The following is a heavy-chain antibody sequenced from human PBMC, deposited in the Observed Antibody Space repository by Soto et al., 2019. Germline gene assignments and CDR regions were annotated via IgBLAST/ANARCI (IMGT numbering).Heavy chain of an antibody. V-gene: IGHV3-21*01. CDR1: GFTFSSYS. D-gene: IGHD2-15*01. Sequence: GGSLRLSCAASGFTFSSYSMNWVRQAPGKGLEWVSSISSSSSYIYYADSVKGRFTISRDNAKNSLYLQMNSLRAEDTAVYYCAREDIVVVEALVHYGMDVWGQGTTVTVSS. J-gene: IGHJ6*02. CDR2: ISSSSSYI. CDR3: AREDIVVVEALVHYGMDV.